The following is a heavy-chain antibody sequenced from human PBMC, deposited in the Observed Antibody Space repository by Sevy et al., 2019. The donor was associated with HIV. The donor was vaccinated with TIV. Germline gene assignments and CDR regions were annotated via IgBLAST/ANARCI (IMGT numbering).Heavy chain of an antibody. V-gene: IGHV3-21*01. CDR1: GFIFSRYE. CDR3: ASEKEQLVLWPYYGMDV. D-gene: IGHD6-13*01. Sequence: GGSLRLSCAASGFIFSRYEMNWVRQAPGQGLEWVACISNSSSYIYYVDSVKGRFTISRDNAKNSLYLQMNSLRAEDTAVYYCASEKEQLVLWPYYGMDVWGQGTTVTVSS. J-gene: IGHJ6*02. CDR2: ISNSSSYI.